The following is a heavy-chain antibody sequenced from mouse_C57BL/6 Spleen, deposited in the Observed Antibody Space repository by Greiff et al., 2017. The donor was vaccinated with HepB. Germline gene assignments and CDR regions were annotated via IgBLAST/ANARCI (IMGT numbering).Heavy chain of an antibody. CDR1: GFTFSDYG. V-gene: IGHV5-17*01. CDR2: ISSGSSTI. CDR3: ARSRWNWVDY. J-gene: IGHJ2*01. D-gene: IGHD4-1*01. Sequence: EVKVVESGGGLVKPGGSLKLSCAASGFTFSDYGMHWVRQAPEKGLEWVAYISSGSSTIYYADTVKGRFTISRDNAKNTLFLQMTSLRSEDTAMYYCARSRWNWVDYWGQGTTLTVSS.